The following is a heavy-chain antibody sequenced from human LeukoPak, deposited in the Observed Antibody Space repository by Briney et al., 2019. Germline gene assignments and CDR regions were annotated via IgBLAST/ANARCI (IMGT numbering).Heavy chain of an antibody. CDR3: AKRRTMILVLYSYFDL. V-gene: IGHV3-23*01. CDR2: ISGSGGGT. Sequence: PGGSLRLSCAASGFTFSSYGRSRLRQAPGKGLEWVSIISGSGGGTYYADSVKGQFTISRDNSKNTLYLQMDSLRVEDTAVYYCAKRRTMILVLYSYFDLWGRGTLVTVSP. D-gene: IGHD3-22*01. CDR1: GFTFSSYG. J-gene: IGHJ2*01.